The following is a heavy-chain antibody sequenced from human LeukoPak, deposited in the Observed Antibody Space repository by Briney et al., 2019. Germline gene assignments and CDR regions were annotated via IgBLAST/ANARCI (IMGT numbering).Heavy chain of an antibody. V-gene: IGHV1-2*02. D-gene: IGHD3-22*01. Sequence: ASVKVSCKASGYTFTGYYMHWVRQAPGQGLEWMGWINPNSGGTNYAQKLQGRVTMTRDTSISTAYMELSRLRSDDTAVYYCARGVAYYYDSSGYYPEYHFDYWGQGTLVTVSS. J-gene: IGHJ4*02. CDR1: GYTFTGYY. CDR2: INPNSGGT. CDR3: ARGVAYYYDSSGYYPEYHFDY.